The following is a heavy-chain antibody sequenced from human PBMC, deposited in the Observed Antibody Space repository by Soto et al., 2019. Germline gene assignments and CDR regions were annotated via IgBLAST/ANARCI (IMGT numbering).Heavy chain of an antibody. CDR3: ARHWPQQPLDP. J-gene: IGHJ5*02. D-gene: IGHD6-13*01. V-gene: IGHV5-51*01. CDR2: IYPDDSDT. Sequence: PGESLKISCKGVGYSFTSYWIVWVRQMPGEGLGWMGIIYPDDSDTRYNPSFQGHVTISADKSISTAYLQWSSLKASDTAMYYCARHWPQQPLDPWGQGTLVTVSS. CDR1: GYSFTSYW.